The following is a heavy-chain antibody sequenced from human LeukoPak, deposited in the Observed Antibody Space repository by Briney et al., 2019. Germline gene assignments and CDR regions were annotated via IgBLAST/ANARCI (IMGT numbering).Heavy chain of an antibody. D-gene: IGHD5-24*01. CDR2: INPNSGGT. J-gene: IGHJ4*02. Sequence: ASVKVSCKASGYTFTGYYMHWVRQAPGQGLEWMGWINPNSGGTNYAQKFQGRVTMTRDTPISTAYMELSRLRSDDTAVYYCARDKRWLQLRVDYWGQGTLVTVSS. CDR1: GYTFTGYY. CDR3: ARDKRWLQLRVDY. V-gene: IGHV1-2*02.